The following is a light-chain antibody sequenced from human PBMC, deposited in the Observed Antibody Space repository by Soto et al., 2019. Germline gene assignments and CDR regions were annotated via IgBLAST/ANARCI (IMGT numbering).Light chain of an antibody. CDR1: QSISSW. Sequence: IQMTPSPFTPSASVVDRGTIPFPASQSISSWLAWYQKKTGKDPKIVIYDASNLETGVPSRFSGSGSGTDFTVTISRLQTEDFATYACQQYYNLPITFGQGTRLEIK. CDR2: DAS. V-gene: IGKV1-33*01. CDR3: QQYYNLPIT. J-gene: IGKJ5*01.